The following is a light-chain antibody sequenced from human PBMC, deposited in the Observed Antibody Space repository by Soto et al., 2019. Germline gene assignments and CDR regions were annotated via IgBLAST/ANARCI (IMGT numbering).Light chain of an antibody. J-gene: IGLJ1*01. CDR3: SSYTSSNTHV. Sequence: QSALTQPASVSGSPGQSITISCTGTSSDVGGYNYVSWSQQHPGKAPQLMIYEVSNRPSGVSNRFSGSKSGNTASLTISGLQAEDEADYYCSSYTSSNTHVFGTGTKVTVL. V-gene: IGLV2-14*01. CDR2: EVS. CDR1: SSDVGGYNY.